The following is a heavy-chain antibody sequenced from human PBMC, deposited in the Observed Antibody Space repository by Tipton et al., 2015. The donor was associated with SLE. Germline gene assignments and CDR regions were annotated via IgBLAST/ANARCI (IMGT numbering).Heavy chain of an antibody. CDR1: GFSFSSYW. CDR2: IKEDGTEK. V-gene: IGHV3-7*01. Sequence: SLRLSCVASGFSFSSYWMNWVRQAPGKGLEWVANIKEDGTEKYYVESVKGRFTISRDNAKNSLELRMNSLRPEDTAFYYCARGYDLDYWGQGTLLTVSS. J-gene: IGHJ4*02. D-gene: IGHD5-12*01. CDR3: ARGYDLDY.